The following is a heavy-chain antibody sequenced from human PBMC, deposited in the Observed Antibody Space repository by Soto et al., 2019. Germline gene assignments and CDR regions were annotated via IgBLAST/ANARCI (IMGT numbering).Heavy chain of an antibody. Sequence: EVQLVESGGGLVQPGGSLKLSCAASGFTFSGSAMHCVRQASGKGLEWVGRIRSKANSYATAYAASVKGRFTISRDDSKNTAYLQMNSLKTEDTAVYYCTSPDVVVAATHYYYGMDVWGQGTTVTVSS. V-gene: IGHV3-73*02. CDR1: GFTFSGSA. CDR3: TSPDVVVAATHYYYGMDV. CDR2: IRSKANSYAT. D-gene: IGHD2-15*01. J-gene: IGHJ6*02.